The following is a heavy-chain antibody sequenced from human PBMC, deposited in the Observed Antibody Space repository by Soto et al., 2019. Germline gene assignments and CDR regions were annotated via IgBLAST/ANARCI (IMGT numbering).Heavy chain of an antibody. D-gene: IGHD3-22*01. V-gene: IGHV1-69*13. Sequence: SVKVSCKASGGTFSSYAISWVRQAPGQGLEWMGGIIPIFGTANYAQKFQGRVTITADESTSTAYMELSSLRSEDTAVYSCASGRGYYCDSSGYATRGRFDYWGQGTLVSVSS. CDR3: ASGRGYYCDSSGYATRGRFDY. CDR2: IIPIFGTA. J-gene: IGHJ4*02. CDR1: GGTFSSYA.